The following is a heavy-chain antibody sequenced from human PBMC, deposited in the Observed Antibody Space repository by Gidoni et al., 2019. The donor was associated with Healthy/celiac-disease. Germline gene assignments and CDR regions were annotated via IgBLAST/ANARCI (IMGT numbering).Heavy chain of an antibody. D-gene: IGHD3-22*01. V-gene: IGHV3-49*03. Sequence: EVQLVESGGGLVQPGRSLRLSCTASGFTFGDYAMGWFRQAPGKGLEWVGFIRSKAYGGTTEYAASVKGRFTISRDDSKSIAYLQMNSLKTEDTAVYYCTRAGAEYYYDSSGYYHRLLDYWGQGTLVTVSS. CDR3: TRAGAEYYYDSSGYYHRLLDY. CDR2: IRSKAYGGTT. J-gene: IGHJ4*02. CDR1: GFTFGDYA.